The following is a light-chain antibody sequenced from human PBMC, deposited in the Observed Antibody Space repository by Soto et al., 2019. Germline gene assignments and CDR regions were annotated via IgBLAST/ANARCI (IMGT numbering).Light chain of an antibody. J-gene: IGKJ4*01. V-gene: IGKV1-33*01. CDR3: QQYDDLPLT. CDR1: RDIAHY. Sequence: DIQLTQSPSSLSASVGDRITITCQASRDIAHYLSWYQQKPGKAPQLLVYDASKLQTGVPSRFSGSASGTDFTFAISSLQPEDRVTYFCQQYDDLPLTFGGGTKVEIK. CDR2: DAS.